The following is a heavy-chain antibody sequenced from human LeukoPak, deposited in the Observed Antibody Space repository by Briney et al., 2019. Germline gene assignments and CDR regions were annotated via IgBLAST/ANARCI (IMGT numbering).Heavy chain of an antibody. Sequence: GGSLRLSCAASGFTVSSNYMSWVRQAPGKGLEWVSVIYSGGSTYYADSVKGRFTISRDNSKNTLYLQMNSLRAEDTAVYYCAKVFVRYCSSTSCYLRGYFDYWGQGTLVTVSS. D-gene: IGHD2-2*01. CDR3: AKVFVRYCSSTSCYLRGYFDY. J-gene: IGHJ4*02. CDR1: GFTVSSNY. V-gene: IGHV3-53*01. CDR2: IYSGGST.